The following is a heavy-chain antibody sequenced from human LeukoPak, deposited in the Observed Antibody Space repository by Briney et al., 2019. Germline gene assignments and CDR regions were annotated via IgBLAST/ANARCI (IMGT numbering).Heavy chain of an antibody. CDR1: GFTFSSYW. Sequence: GGSLRLSCAASGFTFSSYWMSWVRQAPGKGLEWVANIKQDGSEKYYVDSVKGRFTISRDNAKNTVYLQMNSLRAEDTALYYCVKAYTTSGTYLEPWGQGTLVTVSS. CDR3: VKAYTTSGTYLEP. CDR2: IKQDGSEK. V-gene: IGHV3-7*03. J-gene: IGHJ4*02. D-gene: IGHD1-26*01.